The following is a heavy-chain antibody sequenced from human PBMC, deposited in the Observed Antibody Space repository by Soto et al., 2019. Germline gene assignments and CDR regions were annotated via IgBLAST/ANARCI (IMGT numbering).Heavy chain of an antibody. Sequence: EVPLVESGGGLVQPGGSLRLSFAASGFTFSSYSMNWVRQAPGKGLEWVSYISRSNSTIYYADSVKGRFTISRDNAKNSPYLQMNRLRAEDTAVYYCARGSPAGGFDYWGQGTLVTVSS. CDR1: GFTFSSYS. D-gene: IGHD3-10*01. J-gene: IGHJ4*02. CDR2: ISRSNSTI. V-gene: IGHV3-48*01. CDR3: ARGSPAGGFDY.